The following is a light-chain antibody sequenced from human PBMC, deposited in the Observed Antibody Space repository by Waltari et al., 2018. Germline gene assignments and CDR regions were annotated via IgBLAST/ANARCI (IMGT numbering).Light chain of an antibody. CDR3: QQYEDVPYT. Sequence: DIQMTQSPSSLSASVGDRLTITCKASQDISTYLNWYQQKPGKAPKLLIYDVSNLEKGVPSRFSGGGSGTDFSFTISSLQSEDIATYYCQQYEDVPYTFGQGTK. V-gene: IGKV1-33*01. CDR2: DVS. CDR1: QDISTY. J-gene: IGKJ2*01.